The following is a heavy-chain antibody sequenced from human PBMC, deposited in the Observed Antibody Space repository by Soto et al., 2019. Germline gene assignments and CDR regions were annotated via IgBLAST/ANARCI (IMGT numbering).Heavy chain of an antibody. J-gene: IGHJ6*02. CDR3: ARGLEAMVRGVIPLSYGMDV. V-gene: IGHV1-69*01. Sequence: QVQLVQSGAEVKKPGSSVKVSCKASGGTFSSYAISWVRQAPGQGLEWMGGIIPIFGTANYAQKVQGRVTITADESTSTAYMELSSLRSEDTAVYYCARGLEAMVRGVIPLSYGMDVWGQGTTVTVSS. D-gene: IGHD3-10*01. CDR2: IIPIFGTA. CDR1: GGTFSSYA.